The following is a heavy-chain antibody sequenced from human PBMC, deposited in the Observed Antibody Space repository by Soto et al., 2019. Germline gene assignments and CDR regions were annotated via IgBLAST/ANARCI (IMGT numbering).Heavy chain of an antibody. CDR1: GFTFSSYC. Sequence: PGGSLSLSCAASGFTFSSYCLSWVRQAPGKGLGWVSGISGNGDSSNNKDSLNGRFVVSRNNAKNKLYLLINSPRAEDAAVNYYASDFKAYYGYNIYGYWGRGTSVTISS. CDR2: ISGNGDSS. D-gene: IGHD5-18*01. J-gene: IGHJ4*02. V-gene: IGHV3-23*01. CDR3: ASDFKAYYGYNIYGY.